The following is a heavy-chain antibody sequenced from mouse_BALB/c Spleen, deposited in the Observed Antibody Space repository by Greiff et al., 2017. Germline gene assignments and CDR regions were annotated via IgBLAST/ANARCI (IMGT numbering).Heavy chain of an antibody. D-gene: IGHD3-3*01. Sequence: VQLQQSGAELVKPGASVKLSCTASGFNIEDTYMHWVKQRPEQGLEWIGRIDPANGNTKYDPKFQGKATITAVTSSNTAYLQLSSLTSEDTAVYYCARGGLPYAMDYWGQGTSVTVSS. CDR1: GFNIEDTY. CDR3: ARGGLPYAMDY. J-gene: IGHJ4*01. CDR2: IDPANGNT. V-gene: IGHV14-3*02.